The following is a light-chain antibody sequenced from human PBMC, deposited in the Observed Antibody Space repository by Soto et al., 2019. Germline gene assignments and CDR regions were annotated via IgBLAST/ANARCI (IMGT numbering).Light chain of an antibody. CDR3: QQYNSFPT. CDR2: KAS. J-gene: IGKJ1*01. Sequence: DIQMTQSPSTLSASVGDRVTITCRASQSFSCWLAWYQQKPGKAPKLLIYKASSLESGVLSRFSGSGSGTEFTLTISSLQPDDFANYYGQQYNSFPTFGQGTKVELK. CDR1: QSFSCW. V-gene: IGKV1-5*03.